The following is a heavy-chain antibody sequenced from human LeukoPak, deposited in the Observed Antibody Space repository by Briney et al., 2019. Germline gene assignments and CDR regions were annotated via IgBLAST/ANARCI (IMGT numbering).Heavy chain of an antibody. CDR2: VYYSGST. Sequence: SETLSLTCTVSGGSISTYYWSWIRQPPGKGLEWIGYVYYSGSTNYSPSLSSRLTISIDTSKNQFSLKLSSVTAADTAVYYCSRGLDFRSGYSFDYWGQGSLVTVSS. J-gene: IGHJ4*02. D-gene: IGHD3-3*01. CDR1: GGSISTYY. V-gene: IGHV4-59*01. CDR3: SRGLDFRSGYSFDY.